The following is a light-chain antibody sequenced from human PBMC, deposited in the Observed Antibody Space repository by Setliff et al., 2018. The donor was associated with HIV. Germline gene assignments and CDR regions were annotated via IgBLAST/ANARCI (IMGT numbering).Light chain of an antibody. CDR3: AAWGDSLNGYV. CDR1: FSNIGRNT. CDR2: SNY. J-gene: IGLJ1*01. V-gene: IGLV1-44*01. Sequence: QSVLTQPPSASGTPGQRVTISCSGSFSNIGRNTINWYQQLPGTAPKLLIYSNYQRPSGVPDRFSVSKSGTSASLAISGLQSEDEADYYCAAWGDSLNGYVFGTGTKVTVL.